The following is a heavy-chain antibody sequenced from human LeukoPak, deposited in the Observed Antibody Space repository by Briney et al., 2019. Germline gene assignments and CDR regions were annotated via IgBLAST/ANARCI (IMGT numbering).Heavy chain of an antibody. V-gene: IGHV4-39*07. Sequence: SETLSLTCTVSDGSISSSSYYCGWIRQPPGEGLEWIGSIYYSGSTYYNPSLKSRVTISVDTSKNQFSLKLSSVTAADTAVYYCARDSGAIAAAGTGIDYYHYYMDVWGKGTTVTVSS. D-gene: IGHD6-13*01. CDR1: DGSISSSSYY. CDR2: IYYSGST. J-gene: IGHJ6*03. CDR3: ARDSGAIAAAGTGIDYYHYYMDV.